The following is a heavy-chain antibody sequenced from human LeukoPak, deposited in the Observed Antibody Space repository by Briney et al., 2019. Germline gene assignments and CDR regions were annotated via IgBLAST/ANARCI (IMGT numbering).Heavy chain of an antibody. CDR1: GFTFSSYA. Sequence: GGSLSLSCAASGFTFSSYAMHWVRQAPGKGLEWVAVISYDGSNKYYADSVEGRFTISRDNSKNTLYLQMNSLRAEDTAVYYCARDSPYYYDSSGYSLSFDYWGQGTLVTVSP. V-gene: IGHV3-30-3*01. D-gene: IGHD3-22*01. CDR3: ARDSPYYYDSSGYSLSFDY. J-gene: IGHJ4*02. CDR2: ISYDGSNK.